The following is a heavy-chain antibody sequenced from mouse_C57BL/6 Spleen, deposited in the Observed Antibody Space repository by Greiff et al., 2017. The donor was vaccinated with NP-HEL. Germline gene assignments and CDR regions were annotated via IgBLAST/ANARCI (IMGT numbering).Heavy chain of an antibody. V-gene: IGHV3-8*01. D-gene: IGHD1-1*01. CDR1: GYSITSDY. CDR3: ARYPYYYGSSYWYFDV. CDR2: ISYSGST. Sequence: VQLKESGPGLAKPSQTLSLTCSVTGYSITSDYWNWIRKFPGNKLEYMGYISYSGSTYYTPSLKSRISITRDTSKNQYYLQLNSVTTEDTATYYCARYPYYYGSSYWYFDVWGTGTTVTVSS. J-gene: IGHJ1*03.